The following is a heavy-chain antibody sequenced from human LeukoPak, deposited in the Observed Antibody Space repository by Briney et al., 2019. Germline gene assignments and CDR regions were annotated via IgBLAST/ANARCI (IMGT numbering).Heavy chain of an antibody. CDR2: IKSKTDGGTT. V-gene: IGHV3-15*01. CDR1: GFTFSNAW. D-gene: IGHD2-8*01. CDR3: TTYPMVYAMNY. J-gene: IGHJ4*02. Sequence: GGSLRLSCAASGFTFSNAWMSWVRQAPGKGLEWVGRIKSKTDGGTTDYAAPVKGRFTISRDDSKNTLFLHMNSLKSEDTAIYYCTTYPMVYAMNYWGQGTLVTVSS.